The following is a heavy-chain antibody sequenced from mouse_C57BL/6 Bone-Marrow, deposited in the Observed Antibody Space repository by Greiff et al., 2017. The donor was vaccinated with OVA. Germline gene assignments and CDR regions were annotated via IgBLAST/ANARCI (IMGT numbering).Heavy chain of an antibody. J-gene: IGHJ4*01. CDR3: ARDVLRSYAMDY. CDR1: GYSITSGYY. D-gene: IGHD1-1*01. V-gene: IGHV3-6*01. Sequence: VQLKQSGPGLVKPSQSLSLTCSVTGYSITSGYYWNWIRQFPGNKLEWMGYISYDGSNNYNPSLKNRISITRDTSKNQFFLKLNSVTTEDTATYYCARDVLRSYAMDYWGQGTSVTVSS. CDR2: ISYDGSN.